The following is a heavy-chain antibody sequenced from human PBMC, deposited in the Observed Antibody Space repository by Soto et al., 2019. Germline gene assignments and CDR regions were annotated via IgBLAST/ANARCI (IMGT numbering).Heavy chain of an antibody. CDR2: ISGSGGSI. CDR1: GFTFSSYA. CDR3: SKTTTARIAVAPRGLFDY. J-gene: IGHJ4*02. Sequence: EVQLLESGGGLVQPGGSLRLSCAASGFTFSSYAMNWVRQAPGKGLEWVSAISGSGGSIYYADSVKGRFTISRDNSKNMLFLQMNSLRAEDTAVYHCSKTTTARIAVAPRGLFDYWGQGTLVTVSS. D-gene: IGHD6-19*01. V-gene: IGHV3-23*01.